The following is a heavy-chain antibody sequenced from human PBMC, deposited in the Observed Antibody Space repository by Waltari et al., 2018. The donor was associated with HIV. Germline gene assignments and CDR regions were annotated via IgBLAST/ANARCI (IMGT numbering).Heavy chain of an antibody. CDR1: GYTLTELC. V-gene: IGHV1-24*01. Sequence: AEVKKPGASVKVSCKVSGYTLTELCMHWGRQAPGKGLEWMGGFDPEDGETIYAQKFQGRVTMTEDTSTDTAYMELSSLRSEDTAVYYCATTIANYERAFDIWGQGTMVTVSS. CDR2: FDPEDGET. D-gene: IGHD3-22*01. J-gene: IGHJ3*02. CDR3: ATTIANYERAFDI.